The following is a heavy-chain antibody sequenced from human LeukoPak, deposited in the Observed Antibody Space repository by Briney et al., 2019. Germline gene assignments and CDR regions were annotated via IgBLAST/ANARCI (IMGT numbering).Heavy chain of an antibody. CDR3: ARDREGTTVTHFDY. V-gene: IGHV1-46*01. J-gene: IGHJ4*02. CDR1: GYTFTSYY. CDR2: INPSGGST. D-gene: IGHD4-17*01. Sequence: ASVKVSCKASGYTFTSYYMHWVRQAPGQGLKWMGIINPSGGSTTYAPKFQGRVTMTRDTSTSTVYMELSSLRSEDTAVYYCARDREGTTVTHFDYWGQGTLVTVSS.